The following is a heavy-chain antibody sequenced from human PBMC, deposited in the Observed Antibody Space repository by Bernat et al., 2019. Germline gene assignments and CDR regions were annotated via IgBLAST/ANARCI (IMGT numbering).Heavy chain of an antibody. V-gene: IGHV3-23*04. CDR2: ISDSGYST. CDR1: GFTFSRYV. Sequence: VQLVASGGGVVRPGTSLRLSCVGSGFTFSRYVMNWVRQAPGKGLEWVSTISDSGYSTYYAAAVQGRFTISRDNSKNTLYLQMNSLRAEDTAVYYCAKRADFNAFDIWGQGTMVTVSS. J-gene: IGHJ3*02. D-gene: IGHD2/OR15-2a*01. CDR3: AKRADFNAFDI.